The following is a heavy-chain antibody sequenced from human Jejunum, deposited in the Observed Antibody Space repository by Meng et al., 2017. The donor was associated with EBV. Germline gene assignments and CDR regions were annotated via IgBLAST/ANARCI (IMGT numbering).Heavy chain of an antibody. CDR2: IYNSETT. CDR1: GLSISSSSYY. CDR3: ARHRGEMLLRPFDY. V-gene: IGHV4-39*01. D-gene: IGHD2-15*01. Sequence: HLRLQESGPGLVKPSETLSLTCTVSGLSISSSSYYWGWVRQTPGKGLEWIGSIYNSETTHYNPSLESRVTISVDTAKNHFSLRLSSVTAADTAVYYCARHRGEMLLRPFDYWGHGTLVTVSS. J-gene: IGHJ4*01.